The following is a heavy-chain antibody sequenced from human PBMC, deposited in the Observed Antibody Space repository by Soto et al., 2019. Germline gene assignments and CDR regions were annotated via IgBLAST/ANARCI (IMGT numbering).Heavy chain of an antibody. J-gene: IGHJ5*02. V-gene: IGHV4-39*01. CDR3: ATFIRLHLGKSSLYEEANWFDP. D-gene: IGHD3-16*02. CDR1: GGSISSPLSY. Sequence: SETLSLTCTVSGGSISSPLSYWGWIRQPPGKGLEWIGNIYYNGNTYYNPSLKTRVTISVETSKNQFYLNLSSVTAADTAVYYCATFIRLHLGKSSLYEEANWFDPWGQGTLVTVSS. CDR2: IYYNGNT.